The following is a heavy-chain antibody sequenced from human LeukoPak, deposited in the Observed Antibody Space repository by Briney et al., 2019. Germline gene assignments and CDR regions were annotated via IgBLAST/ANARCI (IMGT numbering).Heavy chain of an antibody. CDR2: IRSGGST. V-gene: IGHV3-53*01. J-gene: IGHJ3*02. CDR1: GFTFSNAW. CDR3: AREGSFDSSGYNDAFDI. D-gene: IGHD3-22*01. Sequence: GGSLRLSCAASGFTFSNAWMSWVRQAPGKGLEWVSVIRSGGSTSYADSVKGRFTISRDNSKNTLYLQMNSLRAEDTAVYYCAREGSFDSSGYNDAFDIWGQGTMVTVSA.